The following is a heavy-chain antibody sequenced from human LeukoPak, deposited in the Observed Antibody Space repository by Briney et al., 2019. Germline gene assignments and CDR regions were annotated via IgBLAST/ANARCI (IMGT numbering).Heavy chain of an antibody. CDR3: AKSPTVVAAFDI. CDR2: IGYTGDST. Sequence: PWESLTLSCAASGFSFSSYAMNWVRQAPGKGLEWVSGIGYTGDSTFYAYSVKGRFTVSRDSSKNTLFLHMNSLRAEDTALYYCAKSPTVVAAFDIWGQGTMVTVSS. CDR1: GFSFSSYA. V-gene: IGHV3-23*01. D-gene: IGHD4-23*01. J-gene: IGHJ3*02.